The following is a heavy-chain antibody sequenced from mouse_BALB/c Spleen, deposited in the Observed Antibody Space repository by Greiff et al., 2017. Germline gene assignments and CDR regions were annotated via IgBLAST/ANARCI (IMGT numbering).Heavy chain of an antibody. J-gene: IGHJ4*01. Sequence: EVMLVESGGGLVKPGGSLKLSCAASGFAFSSYDMSWVRQTPEKRLEWVAYISSGGGSTYYPDTVKGRFTISRDNAKNTLYLQMSSLKSEDTAMYYCARHRGPYYYAMDYWGQGTSVTVSS. CDR3: ARHRGPYYYAMDY. CDR1: GFAFSSYD. D-gene: IGHD3-3*01. CDR2: ISSGGGST. V-gene: IGHV5-12-1*01.